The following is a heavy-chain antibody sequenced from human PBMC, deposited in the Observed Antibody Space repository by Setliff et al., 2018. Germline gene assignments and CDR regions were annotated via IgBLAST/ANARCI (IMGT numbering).Heavy chain of an antibody. CDR1: GFTFSSYR. J-gene: IGHJ4*01. CDR3: VKGTNVVMVYTGFDH. D-gene: IGHD2-8*01. V-gene: IGHV3-23*01. Sequence: GGSLRLSCAASGFTFSSYRMNWVRQAPGKGLEWVSFISGGGSRTYYADSVKGRFTISRDNSKNTLFLQMSSLRAADTAVYYCVKGTNVVMVYTGFDHWGQGTLVTVS. CDR2: ISGGGSRT.